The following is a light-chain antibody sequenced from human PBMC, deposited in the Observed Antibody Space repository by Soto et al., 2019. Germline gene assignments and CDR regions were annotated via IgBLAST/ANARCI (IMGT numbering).Light chain of an antibody. Sequence: DIVMTQSPLSLPVTPGEPASISCRSSQSLLHSNGYNYLDWYLQKPGQSPQLLIYLGSNRASGVPDRFGGSGSGTDFTLKISRVEAEDVGVYYCMQALQQWTFGQGTKVEIK. CDR3: MQALQQWT. J-gene: IGKJ1*01. CDR1: QSLLHSNGYNY. CDR2: LGS. V-gene: IGKV2-28*01.